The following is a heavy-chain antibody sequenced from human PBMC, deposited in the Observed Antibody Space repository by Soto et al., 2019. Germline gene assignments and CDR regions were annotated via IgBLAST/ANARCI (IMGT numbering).Heavy chain of an antibody. CDR3: ARAAAAGTSYYYYYYMDV. V-gene: IGHV1-3*01. CDR2: INAGNGNT. CDR1: GYTFTSYA. J-gene: IGHJ6*03. Sequence: ASVKVSCKASGYTFTSYAMHWVRQAPGQRLEWMGWINAGNGNTKYSQKFQGRVNITRDTSASTAYMELSSLRSEDTAVYYCARAAAAGTSYYYYYYMDVWGKGTTVTVSS. D-gene: IGHD6-13*01.